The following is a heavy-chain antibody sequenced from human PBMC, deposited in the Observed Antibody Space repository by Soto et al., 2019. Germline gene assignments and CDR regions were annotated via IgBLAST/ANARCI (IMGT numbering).Heavy chain of an antibody. V-gene: IGHV1-18*01. J-gene: IGHJ3*02. Sequence: ASVKVSCKASGYTFTSYGISWVRQAPGQGLEWMGWISAYNGNTNYAQKLQGRVTMTADTSTSTAYMELRSLRSDDTAVYYCAWASDNLWFGELSGAFDIWGQGTMVTVSS. CDR3: AWASDNLWFGELSGAFDI. D-gene: IGHD3-10*01. CDR2: ISAYNGNT. CDR1: GYTFTSYG.